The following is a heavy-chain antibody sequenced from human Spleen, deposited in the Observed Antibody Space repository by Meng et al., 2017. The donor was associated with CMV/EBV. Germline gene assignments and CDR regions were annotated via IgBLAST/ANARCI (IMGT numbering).Heavy chain of an antibody. D-gene: IGHD2-2*01. CDR2: ISYDGSNK. CDR3: ARERVGYCSSTSCHYYYYGMDV. Sequence: GGSLRLSCATSGFTFSSYAMNWVRQAPGKGLEWVAVISYDGSNKYYADSVKGRFTISRDNSKNTLYLQMNSLRAEDTAVYYCARERVGYCSSTSCHYYYYGMDVWGQGTTVTVSS. CDR1: GFTFSSYA. J-gene: IGHJ6*02. V-gene: IGHV3-30-3*01.